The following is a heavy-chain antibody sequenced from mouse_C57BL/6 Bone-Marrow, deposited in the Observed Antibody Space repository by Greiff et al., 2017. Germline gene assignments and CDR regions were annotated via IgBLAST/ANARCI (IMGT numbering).Heavy chain of an antibody. CDR3: ARCGGDMGYDYDDGFAY. D-gene: IGHD2-4*01. CDR1: GYTFTSYD. V-gene: IGHV1-85*01. J-gene: IGHJ3*01. CDR2: IYPRDGST. Sequence: QVQLQQSGPELVKPGASVKLSCKASGYTFTSYDINWVKQRPGQGLEWIGWIYPRDGSTKYNEKFKGKATLTVDTSSSTAYMELHSLTSEDSAVYFCARCGGDMGYDYDDGFAYWGQGTLFTVSA.